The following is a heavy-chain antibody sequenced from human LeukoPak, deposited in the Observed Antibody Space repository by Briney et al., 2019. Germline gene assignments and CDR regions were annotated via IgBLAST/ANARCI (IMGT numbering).Heavy chain of an antibody. J-gene: IGHJ4*02. CDR1: GYSISSGYY. D-gene: IGHD6-19*01. Sequence: SETLSLTCTVSGYSISSGYYWGWIRQPPGKGLEWIGSIYHSGSTYYNPSLKSRVTISVDTSKNQFSLKLNYVTAADTAVYYCARYSSGWSIFDYWGQGTLVTVSS. V-gene: IGHV4-38-2*02. CDR2: IYHSGST. CDR3: ARYSSGWSIFDY.